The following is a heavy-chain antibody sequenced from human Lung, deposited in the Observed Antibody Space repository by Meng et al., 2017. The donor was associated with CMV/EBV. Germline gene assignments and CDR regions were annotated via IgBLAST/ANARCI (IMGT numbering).Heavy chain of an antibody. V-gene: IGHV3-48*03. CDR3: ARGSGSDYFGAFDV. CDR1: EFAFSRYE. J-gene: IGHJ3*01. CDR2: IDSPGTTV. D-gene: IGHD1-26*01. Sequence: GRSLRLXCAASEFAFSRYEMNWVRQAPGKGLEWISNIDSPGTTVYYADSVRGRFTISRDNAKNLLFLQMNSLRVDDTAVYYCARGSGSDYFGAFDVWGQGXMVTVSS.